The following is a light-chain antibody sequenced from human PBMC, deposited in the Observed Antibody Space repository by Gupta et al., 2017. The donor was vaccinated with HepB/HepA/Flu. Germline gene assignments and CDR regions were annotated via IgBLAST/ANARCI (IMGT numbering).Light chain of an antibody. CDR1: QDISNY. CDR3: QQFDTPPIT. J-gene: IGKJ5*01. V-gene: IGKV1-33*01. Sequence: DIQMTQSPSSLSASVGDRVTITCQASQDISNYLNWYQQKPGKAPKLLIYDTSNLQTGVPSRCSGSGFGTDFTLTISSLQPEDMATYYCQQFDTPPITFGQGTRLEIK. CDR2: DTS.